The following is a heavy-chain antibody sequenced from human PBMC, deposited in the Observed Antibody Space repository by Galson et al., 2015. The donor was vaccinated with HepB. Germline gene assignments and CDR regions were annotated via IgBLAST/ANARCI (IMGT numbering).Heavy chain of an antibody. CDR1: GDSVSRNY. CDR2: IYDSGRT. V-gene: IGHV4-59*02. Sequence: QVQLQESGPQLVKPSETLSLTCTVSGDSVSRNYWSWIRQSPGKGLEWIGYIYDSGRTSYSPSLKSRVTISADTSKNQLSLRLTSVTAADTAVYFCARALPSWNPPDYWGRGTLVTVSS. CDR3: ARALPSWNPPDY. D-gene: IGHD1-1*01. J-gene: IGHJ4*02.